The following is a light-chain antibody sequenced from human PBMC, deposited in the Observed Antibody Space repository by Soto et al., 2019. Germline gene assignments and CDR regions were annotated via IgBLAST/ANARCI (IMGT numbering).Light chain of an antibody. CDR3: QQRRYWPLT. Sequence: EVVLTQSPVTLSLSPGERATLSCRASQSVITYLGWYQQKPGQAPRLLIYDASNRATGISARFSGSGSETDFTLTISSLEPEDSAVYYCQQRRYWPLTFGGGTKVEIK. V-gene: IGKV3-11*01. J-gene: IGKJ4*01. CDR2: DAS. CDR1: QSVITY.